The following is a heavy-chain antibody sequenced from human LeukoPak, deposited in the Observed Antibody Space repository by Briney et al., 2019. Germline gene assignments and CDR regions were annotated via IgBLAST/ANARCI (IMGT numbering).Heavy chain of an antibody. D-gene: IGHD3-10*01. CDR1: GYSFTSYW. CDR3: ARHHYYGSGTNNAMDV. CDR2: IYPGDSDA. J-gene: IGHJ6*02. V-gene: IGHV5-51*01. Sequence: GESLKISCKGSGYSFTSYWISWVRQMPGRGLEWMGIIYPGDSDARYSPLFQGQVTISVDKSISTAYLQWSSLKASDTAMYYCARHHYYGSGTNNAMDVWGQGTTVTVSS.